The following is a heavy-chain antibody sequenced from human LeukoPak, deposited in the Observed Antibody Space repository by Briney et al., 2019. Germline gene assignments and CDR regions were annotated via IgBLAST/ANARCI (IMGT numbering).Heavy chain of an antibody. CDR3: ARTFGELLGYYYYYYMDV. Sequence: ASVKVSCKASGYTFSSYYVHWVRQAPGQGLEWMGWINPNSGGTNYAQKFQGRVTMTRDTSISTAYMELSRLRSDDTAVYYCARTFGELLGYYYYYYMDVWGKGTTVTVSS. D-gene: IGHD3-10*01. CDR1: GYTFSSYY. V-gene: IGHV1-2*02. CDR2: INPNSGGT. J-gene: IGHJ6*03.